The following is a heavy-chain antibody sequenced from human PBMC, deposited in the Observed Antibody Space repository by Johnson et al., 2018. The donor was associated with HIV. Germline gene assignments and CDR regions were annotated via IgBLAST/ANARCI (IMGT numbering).Heavy chain of an antibody. CDR1: GFTFSNYA. CDR2: ISYDGSNK. Sequence: VQLVESGGGVVQPGRSLRLSCAASGFTFSNYAMHWVRQAPGKGLEWVAVISYDGSNKYYADSVKGRFTISRDNSKNTLYLQMNSLRAEDTAVYYCARDMEAYCSGGSCYSAAFDIWGQGTMVTVSS. CDR3: ARDMEAYCSGGSCYSAAFDI. V-gene: IGHV3-30*04. J-gene: IGHJ3*02. D-gene: IGHD2-15*01.